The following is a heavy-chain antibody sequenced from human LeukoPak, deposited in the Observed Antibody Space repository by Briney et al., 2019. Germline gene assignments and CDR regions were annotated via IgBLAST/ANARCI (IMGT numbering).Heavy chain of an antibody. CDR3: ARVKGGIAVAGTRNNWFDP. D-gene: IGHD6-19*01. V-gene: IGHV1-18*01. CDR1: GYTFTSYG. Sequence: ASVKVSCKASGYTFTSYGISCVRQAPGQGLEWMGWISAYNGNTNCAQKLQGRVTMTTDTSTSTAYMELRSLRSDDTAVYYCARVKGGIAVAGTRNNWFDPWGQGTLATVSS. CDR2: ISAYNGNT. J-gene: IGHJ5*02.